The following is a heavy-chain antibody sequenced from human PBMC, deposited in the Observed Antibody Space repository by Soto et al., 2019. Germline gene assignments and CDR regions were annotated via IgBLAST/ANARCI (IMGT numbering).Heavy chain of an antibody. CDR2: IYASGSP. D-gene: IGHD1-26*01. CDR1: GGSISVYY. Sequence: PSETLSLTCTISGGSISVYYWSWIRQSPGQALEWIGYIYASGSPYYNPSLRSRVLISADTSKNQVSVELTSATAADTAVYFCARGVGSSPPRYWGRGTLVTVSS. J-gene: IGHJ4*02. CDR3: ARGVGSSPPRY. V-gene: IGHV4-59*01.